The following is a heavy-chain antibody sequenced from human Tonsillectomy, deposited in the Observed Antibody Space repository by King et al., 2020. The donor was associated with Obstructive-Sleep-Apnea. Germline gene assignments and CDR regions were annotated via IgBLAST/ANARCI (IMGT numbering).Heavy chain of an antibody. D-gene: IGHD5-12*01. CDR3: AKFRIVAAGRYYYYGMDV. J-gene: IGHJ6*02. CDR1: GFTFSSYA. Sequence: VQLVESGGGLVQPGGSLRLSCAASGFTFSSYAMSWVHQAPGRGLEWVSTISASGGSTYYADSVKGRFTISRDNSKNTLYLQMNSLRAEDTAVYYCAKFRIVAAGRYYYYGMDVWGQGTTVTVSS. V-gene: IGHV3-23*04. CDR2: ISASGGST.